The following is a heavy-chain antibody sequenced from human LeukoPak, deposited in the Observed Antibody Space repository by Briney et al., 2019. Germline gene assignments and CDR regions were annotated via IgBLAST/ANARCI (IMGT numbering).Heavy chain of an antibody. J-gene: IGHJ4*02. CDR3: ARASYYYDSSGYPGYYFDY. CDR1: GYTFTGYY. Sequence: GASVKVSCKASGYTFTGYYIHWVRQAPGQGLEWMGWINPNSGGTNYAQKSQGRVTMTRDTSISTAYMELSRLRSDDTAVYYCARASYYYDSSGYPGYYFDYWGQGTLVTVSS. D-gene: IGHD3-22*01. V-gene: IGHV1-2*02. CDR2: INPNSGGT.